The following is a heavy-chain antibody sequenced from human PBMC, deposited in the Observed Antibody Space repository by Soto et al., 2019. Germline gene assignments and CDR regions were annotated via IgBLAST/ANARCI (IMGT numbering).Heavy chain of an antibody. CDR2: IYPGDSDT. CDR1: GYSFTSYW. D-gene: IGHD3-10*01. CDR3: ARAPSYGSGSYYNENFDY. Sequence: GESLKISCKGSGYSFTSYWIGWVRQMPGKGLEWMGIIYPGDSDTRYSPSFQGQVTISADKSISTAYLQWSSLKASDTALYYCARAPSYGSGSYYNENFDYWGQGTLVTVSS. V-gene: IGHV5-51*01. J-gene: IGHJ4*02.